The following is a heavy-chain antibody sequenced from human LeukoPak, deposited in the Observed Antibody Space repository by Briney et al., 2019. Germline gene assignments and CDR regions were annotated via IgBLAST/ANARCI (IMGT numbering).Heavy chain of an antibody. Sequence: GASVKVSCKASGYTFTSYGITWVRQAPGQGLEWMGWISTYNGNTNYAPKVQGRVTMTTDTSTSTAYMELRSLRSDDTAVYYCARDRLLGQQLVPSFDYWGQGTLVTVSS. J-gene: IGHJ4*02. CDR2: ISTYNGNT. V-gene: IGHV1-18*01. CDR3: ARDRLLGQQLVPSFDY. CDR1: GYTFTSYG. D-gene: IGHD6-13*01.